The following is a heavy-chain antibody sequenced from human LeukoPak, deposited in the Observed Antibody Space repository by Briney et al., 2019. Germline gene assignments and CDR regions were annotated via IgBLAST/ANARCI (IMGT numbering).Heavy chain of an antibody. CDR2: ISSSRSYI. D-gene: IGHD6-13*01. Sequence: GGSLRLSCVASGFTFSSYNMNWVRQAPGKGLEWVSSISSSRSYIYYADSVKGRFTISRDNAKNSLYLQMNRLRAEDTAVYYCVGRSSWYDAFDIWGQGTMVTVSS. V-gene: IGHV3-21*01. J-gene: IGHJ3*02. CDR1: GFTFSSYN. CDR3: VGRSSWYDAFDI.